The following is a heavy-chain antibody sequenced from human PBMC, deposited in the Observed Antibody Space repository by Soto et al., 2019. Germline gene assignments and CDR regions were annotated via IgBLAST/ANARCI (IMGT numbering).Heavy chain of an antibody. D-gene: IGHD6-19*01. J-gene: IGHJ4*02. Sequence: QIKLVQSGAEVKKTGSSVKVSCKASGGTFSSYTISWVRQAPGQGLEWMGRIIPILGIANYAQKFQGRVTITADKSTSTAYMELSSLISEDTAVYYCARGWSGWYRNYFDYWGQGTLVTVSS. CDR2: IIPILGIA. CDR1: GGTFSSYT. CDR3: ARGWSGWYRNYFDY. V-gene: IGHV1-69*02.